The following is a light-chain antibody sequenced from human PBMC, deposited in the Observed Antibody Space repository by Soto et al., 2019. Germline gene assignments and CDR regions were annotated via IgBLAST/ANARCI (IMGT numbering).Light chain of an antibody. CDR2: LGS. CDR3: IQTLQAPYS. CDR1: QSLRHHNGYYY. J-gene: IGKJ2*01. V-gene: IGKV2-28*01. Sequence: DIVMTQSPLSLPVTPGEPASISCRSSQSLRHHNGYYYLDWYLQKPGQSPQVLIYLGSNRASGVPDRVSRRGSGTVFTLKISRVEAEDVGVYYCIQTLQAPYSFGQGTKLEIK.